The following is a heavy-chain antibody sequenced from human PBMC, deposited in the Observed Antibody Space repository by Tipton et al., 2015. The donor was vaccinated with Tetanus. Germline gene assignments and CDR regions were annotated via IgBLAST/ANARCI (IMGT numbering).Heavy chain of an antibody. D-gene: IGHD4-17*01. V-gene: IGHV3-30-3*01. CDR2: ISYDGSNK. Sequence: LRLSCAASGFTFNNYAMHWVRQAPGKGLEWVAVISYDGSNKYDAESVKGRLTISRDNSNNTLYVQMDSLRAEDTAVYYCARGPYHYGDYYFDYWGQGPLVTVSS. CDR3: ARGPYHYGDYYFDY. J-gene: IGHJ4*02. CDR1: GFTFNNYA.